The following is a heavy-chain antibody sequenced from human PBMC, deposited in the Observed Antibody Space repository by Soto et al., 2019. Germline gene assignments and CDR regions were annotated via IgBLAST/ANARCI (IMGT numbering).Heavy chain of an antibody. CDR3: ARVFGDYLYFDL. J-gene: IGHJ2*01. Sequence: QVQLQESGPGLVKPSQTLSLTCTISGGSISSGDYYWSWIRQPPGKGLEWIGYIYYSGSTYYNPSLKSRVTISVDTSKNQFSLKLSSVTAADTAVYDCARVFGDYLYFDLWGRGTLVTVSS. CDR1: GGSISSGDYY. D-gene: IGHD4-17*01. CDR2: IYYSGST. V-gene: IGHV4-30-4*01.